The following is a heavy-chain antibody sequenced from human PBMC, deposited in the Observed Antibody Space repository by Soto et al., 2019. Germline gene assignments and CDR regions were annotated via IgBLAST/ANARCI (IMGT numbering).Heavy chain of an antibody. CDR2: ISNSETT. CDR1: GVSVTGGNFF. CDR3: ARGGLHLGEFSLGQFDS. J-gene: IGHJ4*02. V-gene: IGHV4-61*01. D-gene: IGHD3-16*02. Sequence: QVQLQGSGPRLVKPPEALSLSCTVSGVSVTGGNFFWCWVRQPPGKTLEWLGCISNSETTNSNPSLKSRLTLSLDTSRNQFSLRLNSVTAADTAVYFCARGGLHLGEFSLGQFDSWGQGTLVNVSS.